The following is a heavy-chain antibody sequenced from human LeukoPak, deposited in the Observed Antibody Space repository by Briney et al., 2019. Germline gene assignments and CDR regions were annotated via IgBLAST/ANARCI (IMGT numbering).Heavy chain of an antibody. V-gene: IGHV1-46*01. J-gene: IGHJ5*02. Sequence: ASVKVSCKASGYTFTSYYMHWVRQAPGQGLEWMGIINPSGGSTSYAQKFQGRVTMTRDTSTSTVYMELSSLRSEGTAVYYCARDRCSSTSCYPNDPWGQGTLVTVSS. D-gene: IGHD2-2*01. CDR2: INPSGGST. CDR3: ARDRCSSTSCYPNDP. CDR1: GYTFTSYY.